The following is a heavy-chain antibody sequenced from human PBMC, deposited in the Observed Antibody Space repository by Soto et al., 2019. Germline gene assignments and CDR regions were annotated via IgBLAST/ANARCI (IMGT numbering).Heavy chain of an antibody. Sequence: PGGSLRLSCAASGFTFSSYGMHWVRQAPGKGLEWVAVIWYDGSNKYYADSVKGRFTISRDNSKNTLYLQMNSLRAEDTAVYYCARDLLFYGSGSNSYYYYYGMDVWGQGTTVTVSS. J-gene: IGHJ6*02. V-gene: IGHV3-33*01. CDR2: IWYDGSNK. CDR3: ARDLLFYGSGSNSYYYYYGMDV. D-gene: IGHD3-10*01. CDR1: GFTFSSYG.